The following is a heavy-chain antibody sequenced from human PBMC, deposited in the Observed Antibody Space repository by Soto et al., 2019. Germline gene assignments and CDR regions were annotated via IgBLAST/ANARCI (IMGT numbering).Heavy chain of an antibody. Sequence: GASVKVSCKASGYTFTSHDINWMRQATGQGLEWMGWMNPHSGHTNYAQKFQGRVTMTRGTSISTAYMELTSLRSEDTAVYYCASDMSTTWGQGTLVTVSS. CDR1: GYTFTSHD. J-gene: IGHJ5*02. V-gene: IGHV1-8*01. CDR2: MNPHSGHT. D-gene: IGHD2-2*01. CDR3: ASDMSTT.